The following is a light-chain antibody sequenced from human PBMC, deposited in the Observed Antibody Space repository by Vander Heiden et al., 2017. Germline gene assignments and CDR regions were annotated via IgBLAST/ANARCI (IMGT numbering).Light chain of an antibody. V-gene: IGLV1-44*01. CDR1: SSNIGSNT. CDR3: SAWDDSLNGPHVV. CDR2: SNN. Sequence: GQRVTISCSGSSSNIGSNTVNWYQQLPGTAPKLLIYSNNQRPSGVPDRFSGSKSGTSASLAISGLQSEDEADYYCSAWDDSLNGPHVVFGGGTKLTVL. J-gene: IGLJ2*01.